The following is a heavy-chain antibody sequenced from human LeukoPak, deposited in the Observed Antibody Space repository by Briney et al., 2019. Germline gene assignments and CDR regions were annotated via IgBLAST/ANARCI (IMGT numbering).Heavy chain of an antibody. CDR2: INPNSGGT. D-gene: IGHD3-22*01. CDR3: ARENTPIDYDSSGLGY. V-gene: IGHV1-2*02. CDR1: GYTFTGYY. J-gene: IGHJ4*02. Sequence: GASVKVSCKASGYTFTGYYMHWVRQAPGQGLEWMGWINPNSGGTNYAQKFQGRVTMTRDTSISTAYMELSRLRSDDTAVYYCARENTPIDYDSSGLGYWGQGTLVTVSS.